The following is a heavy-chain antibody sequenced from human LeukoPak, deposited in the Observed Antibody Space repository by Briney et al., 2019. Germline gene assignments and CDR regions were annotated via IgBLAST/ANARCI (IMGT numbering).Heavy chain of an antibody. Sequence: PSETLSLTCTVSGGCISSGGYYWSWIRQHPGKGLERIGYIYYSGSTYYNPPLKSRVTISVDTSKNQFSLKLSSVTAADTAVYYCAMRSEGITMIVVAHDAFDIWGQGTMVTVSS. CDR3: AMRSEGITMIVVAHDAFDI. CDR1: GGCISSGGYY. J-gene: IGHJ3*02. CDR2: IYYSGST. D-gene: IGHD3-22*01. V-gene: IGHV4-31*03.